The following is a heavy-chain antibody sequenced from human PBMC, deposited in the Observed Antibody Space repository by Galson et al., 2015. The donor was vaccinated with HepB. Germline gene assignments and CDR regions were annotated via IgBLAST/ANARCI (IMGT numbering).Heavy chain of an antibody. CDR1: GYTFTSYG. CDR2: ISAYNGNT. CDR3: AREAVVAAAGASRWFDP. Sequence: SVKVSCKASGYTFTSYGISWVRQAPGQGLEWMGWISAYNGNTNYAQKLQGRVTMTTDTSTSTAYMELRSLRSDDTAVYYCAREAVVAAAGASRWFDPWGQGTLVTVSS. V-gene: IGHV1-18*01. D-gene: IGHD2-15*01. J-gene: IGHJ5*02.